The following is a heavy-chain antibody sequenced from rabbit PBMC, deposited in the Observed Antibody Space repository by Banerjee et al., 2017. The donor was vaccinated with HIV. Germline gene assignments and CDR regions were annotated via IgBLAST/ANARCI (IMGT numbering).Heavy chain of an antibody. V-gene: IGHV1S45*01. D-gene: IGHD8-1*01. CDR2: INTGSGST. CDR1: GSDFSSNA. CDR3: GRAAYVGSNYVNGYGL. Sequence: QQQLVESGGGLVQPEGSLTLTCTASGSDFSSNAMGWVRQAPGKGLEWIGYINTGSGSTYYASWAKGRFTISKASSTAVTLQMTSLTAADTATYFCGRAAYVGSNYVNGYGLWGPGTLVTVS. J-gene: IGHJ4*01.